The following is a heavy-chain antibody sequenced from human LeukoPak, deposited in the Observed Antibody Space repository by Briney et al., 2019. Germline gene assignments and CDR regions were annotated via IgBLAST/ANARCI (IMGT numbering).Heavy chain of an antibody. D-gene: IGHD2-2*01. CDR1: GYTFTSYG. CDR3: ARGVVVPAAMRYSYYYMDV. V-gene: IGHV1-18*01. Sequence: ASVKVSCKASGYTFTSYGISWVRQAPGQGLEWMGGISTYNGDTNYAQKLQGRVTMTTDTSTSTANMELRSLRSDDTAVYYCARGVVVPAAMRYSYYYMDVWGKGTTVTISS. J-gene: IGHJ6*03. CDR2: ISTYNGDT.